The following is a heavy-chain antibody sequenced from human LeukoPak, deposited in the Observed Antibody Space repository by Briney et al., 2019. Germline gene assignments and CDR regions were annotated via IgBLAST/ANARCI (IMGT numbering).Heavy chain of an antibody. V-gene: IGHV3-23*01. CDR2: ISGSGGST. CDR3: ARDNDHYDILTGYLSY. D-gene: IGHD3-9*01. Sequence: GGSLRLSCAASGFTFSSYGMSWVRQAPGKGLERVSAISGSGGSTYYADSVKGRFTISRDNSKNTLYLQMNSLRAEDTAVYYCARDNDHYDILTGYLSYWGQGTLVTVSS. J-gene: IGHJ4*02. CDR1: GFTFSSYG.